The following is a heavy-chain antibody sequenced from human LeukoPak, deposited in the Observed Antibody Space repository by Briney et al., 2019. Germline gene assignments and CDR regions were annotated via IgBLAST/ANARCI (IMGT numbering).Heavy chain of an antibody. CDR2: IYYSGST. J-gene: IGHJ4*02. CDR1: GGPISSYY. D-gene: IGHD3-10*01. Sequence: SETLSLTCTVSGGPISSYYWSWIRQPPGKGLEWIGYIYYSGSTNYNPSLKSRVTISVDTSKNQFSLKLSSVTAADTAVYYCARLSSDYYGSGSSDYWGQGTLVTVSS. V-gene: IGHV4-59*08. CDR3: ARLSSDYYGSGSSDY.